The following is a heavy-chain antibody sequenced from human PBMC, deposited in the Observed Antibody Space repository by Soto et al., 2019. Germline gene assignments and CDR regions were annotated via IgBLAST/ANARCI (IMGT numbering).Heavy chain of an antibody. V-gene: IGHV3-30*18. CDR2: ISKDGSEK. CDR3: AKDLDSSGWWLYGMDR. D-gene: IGHD6-19*01. J-gene: IGHJ6*02. Sequence: LRLSCAASGFTFSSYAMSWVRQAPGKGLEWVAVISKDGSEKYYADSVKGRFTISRDISENTLYLQMNSLRAEDTAVYYCAKDLDSSGWWLYGMDRWGQGTTVTVSS. CDR1: GFTFSSYA.